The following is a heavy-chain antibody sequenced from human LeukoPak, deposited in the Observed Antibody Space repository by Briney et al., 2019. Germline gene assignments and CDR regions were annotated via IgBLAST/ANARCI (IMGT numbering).Heavy chain of an antibody. J-gene: IGHJ4*02. CDR1: GFTFSSYG. CDR2: IWYDGSNK. V-gene: IGHV3-33*01. Sequence: GGSLRLSCAASGFTFSSYGVHGVREAPGEGREWVAVIWYDGSNKYYADSVKGRFTISRDNSKNTLYLQMNSLRAEDTAVYYCARDRIDGSGSYYNPSFFYWGQGTLVIVSS. CDR3: ARDRIDGSGSYYNPSFFY. D-gene: IGHD3-10*01.